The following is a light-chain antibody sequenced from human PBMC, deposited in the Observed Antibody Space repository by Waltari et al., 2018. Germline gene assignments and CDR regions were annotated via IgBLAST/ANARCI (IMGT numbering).Light chain of an antibody. CDR1: QSLSSN. V-gene: IGKV3-15*01. J-gene: IGKJ1*01. Sequence: IVMTQSPATLSVSPGEGATLSCEASQSLSSNLAWYQQKPGQLPRLLIYGASPRATGIPARFSGSGSGTEFTLTISSLQAEDFAVYYCQERGRTFGQGTKVEIK. CDR3: QERGRT. CDR2: GAS.